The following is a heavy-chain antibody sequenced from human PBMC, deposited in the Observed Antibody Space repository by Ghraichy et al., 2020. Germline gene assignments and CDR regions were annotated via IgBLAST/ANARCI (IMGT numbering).Heavy chain of an antibody. Sequence: LSLTCAASGFTFSSYAMSWVRQAPGKGLEWVSAISGSGGSTYYADSVKGRFTISRDNSKNTLYLQMNSLRAEDTAVYYCAKNHGSSGYRIDYWGQGTLVTVSS. D-gene: IGHD3-22*01. CDR2: ISGSGGST. J-gene: IGHJ4*02. CDR1: GFTFSSYA. CDR3: AKNHGSSGYRIDY. V-gene: IGHV3-23*01.